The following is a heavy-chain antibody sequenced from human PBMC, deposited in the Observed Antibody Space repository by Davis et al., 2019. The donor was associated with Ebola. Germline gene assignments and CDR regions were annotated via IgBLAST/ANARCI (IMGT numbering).Heavy chain of an antibody. CDR2: IILIFGTA. CDR3: ARVWVVPAAPNWFDP. J-gene: IGHJ5*02. Sequence: SVKVSCKASGGTFSSYAISWVRQAPGQGLEWMGGIILIFGTANYAQKFQGRVTITADKSTSTAYMELSSLRSEDTAVYYCARVWVVPAAPNWFDPWGQGTLVTVSS. CDR1: GGTFSSYA. V-gene: IGHV1-69*06. D-gene: IGHD2-2*01.